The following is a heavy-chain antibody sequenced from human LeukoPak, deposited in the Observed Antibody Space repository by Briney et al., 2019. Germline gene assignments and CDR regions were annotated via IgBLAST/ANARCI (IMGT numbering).Heavy chain of an antibody. CDR2: IYYSGST. CDR1: GGSISSSSYY. D-gene: IGHD3-10*01. Sequence: SETLSLTCTVSGGSISSSSYYWGWIRQPPGKGLEWIGSIYYSGSTYYNPSLKSRVTISVDTSKNQFSLKLSSVTAADTAVYYCARLPMVRGVIINGNWFDPWGQGTLVTVSS. V-gene: IGHV4-39*01. CDR3: ARLPMVRGVIINGNWFDP. J-gene: IGHJ5*02.